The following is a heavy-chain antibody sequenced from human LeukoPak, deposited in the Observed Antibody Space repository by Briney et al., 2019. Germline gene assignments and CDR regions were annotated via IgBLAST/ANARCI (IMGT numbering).Heavy chain of an antibody. D-gene: IGHD3-22*01. J-gene: IGHJ4*02. CDR2: ISYDGSNK. Sequence: GGSLRLSCAASGFTFSSYGMHWVRQAPGKGLEWVAVISYDGSNKYYADSVKGRFTISRDNSKNTLYLQMNSLRAEDTAVYYCVKDRYFYDSGSKANWGQGTLVIVST. CDR1: GFTFSSYG. CDR3: VKDRYFYDSGSKAN. V-gene: IGHV3-30*18.